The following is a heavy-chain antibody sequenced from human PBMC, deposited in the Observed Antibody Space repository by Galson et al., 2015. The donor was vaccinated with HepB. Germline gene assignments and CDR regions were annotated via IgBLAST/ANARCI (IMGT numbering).Heavy chain of an antibody. J-gene: IGHJ4*02. Sequence: SLRLSCAASGFTFTSYAMTWVRQAPGKGLEWVSGIIGSGDSTYYADSVKGRFTISRDNSKNTLFLQMSSLRAEDTAIYYCAKELSSSWQTDFWGQGTLVTVSS. CDR3: AKELSSSWQTDF. CDR2: IIGSGDST. D-gene: IGHD6-13*01. V-gene: IGHV3-23*01. CDR1: GFTFTSYA.